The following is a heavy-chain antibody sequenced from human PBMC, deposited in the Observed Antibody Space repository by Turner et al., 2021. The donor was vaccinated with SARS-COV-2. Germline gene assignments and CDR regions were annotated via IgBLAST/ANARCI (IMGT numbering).Heavy chain of an antibody. D-gene: IGHD3-16*01. CDR3: TKRGDYYYYGMDV. CDR1: GFTFRNYA. J-gene: IGHJ6*02. CDR2: SSGTDDST. Sequence: EVPLLDSGGVLVPPGGSLSLSCAASGFTFRNYAMSWVRRARGKGLEWVTSSSGTDDSTFYTDSVKGRFTISRDTSKNTLYLKMNSLRAEDTARYYWTKRGDYYYYGMDVWGQGTTVTVSS. V-gene: IGHV3-23*01.